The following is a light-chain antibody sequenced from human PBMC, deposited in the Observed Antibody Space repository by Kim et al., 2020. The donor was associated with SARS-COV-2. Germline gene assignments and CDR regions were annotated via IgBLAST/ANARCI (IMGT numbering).Light chain of an antibody. CDR2: GAS. J-gene: IGKJ1*01. Sequence: EIVLTQSPGTLSLSPGERATLSCRASQSVRSDHLAWYQQKPGQPPRLLIYGASSRSTGNPDRFSGSGSGTDFTLTIRRLQPEDMAVYYCQQYDASLRTFGQGTKVDIK. CDR1: QSVRSDH. CDR3: QQYDASLRT. V-gene: IGKV3-20*01.